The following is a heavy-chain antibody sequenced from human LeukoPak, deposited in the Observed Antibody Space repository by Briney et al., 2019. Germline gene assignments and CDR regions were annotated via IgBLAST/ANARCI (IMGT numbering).Heavy chain of an antibody. Sequence: GGSLRLSCAASGFTVSSNYMSWVRQAPGKGLEWVANIKQDGSEKYYVDSVKGRFTISRDNAKNSLYLQMNSLRAEDTAVYYCASGYSSGWYRRFDYWGQGTLVTVSS. CDR3: ASGYSSGWYRRFDY. CDR2: IKQDGSEK. V-gene: IGHV3-7*01. CDR1: GFTVSSNY. J-gene: IGHJ4*02. D-gene: IGHD6-19*01.